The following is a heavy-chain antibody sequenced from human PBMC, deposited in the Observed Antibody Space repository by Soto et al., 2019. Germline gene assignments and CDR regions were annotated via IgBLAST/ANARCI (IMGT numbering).Heavy chain of an antibody. D-gene: IGHD6-6*01. Sequence: PSETLSLTCTVPGGSISSGDYYWSWIRQPPGKGLEWIGYIYYSGSTYYNPSLKSRVTISVDTSKNQFSLKLSSVTAADTAVYYCARDRYWGIAARRGMDVWGQGTTVTVSS. CDR1: GGSISSGDYY. CDR2: IYYSGST. CDR3: ARDRYWGIAARRGMDV. J-gene: IGHJ6*02. V-gene: IGHV4-30-4*01.